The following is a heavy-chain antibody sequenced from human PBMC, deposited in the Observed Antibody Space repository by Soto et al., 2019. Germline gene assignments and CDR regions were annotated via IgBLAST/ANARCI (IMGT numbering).Heavy chain of an antibody. CDR2: IYYSGST. J-gene: IGHJ4*02. V-gene: IGHV4-39*01. CDR1: GGSISSSSYY. CDR3: ARHDSGTMSVTPY. Sequence: QLQLQESGPGLVKPSETLSLTCTVSGGSISSSSYYWGWIRQPPGKGLEWIGSIYYSGSTYYNPPLKSRVTISVDTSKNQFSLKLSSVTAADTAVYYCARHDSGTMSVTPYWGQGTLVTVSS. D-gene: IGHD3-10*02.